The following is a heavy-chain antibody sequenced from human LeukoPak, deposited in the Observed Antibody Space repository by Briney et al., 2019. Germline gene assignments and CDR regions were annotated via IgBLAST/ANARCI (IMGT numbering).Heavy chain of an antibody. V-gene: IGHV1-3*01. CDR1: GYTFTSYA. Sequence: ASVKVSCKASGYTFTSYAMHWVRQAPGQRLEWMGWINPGNGNTKYSQKFQSRVTITRDTSASTAYMELSSLRSEDTAVYYCAREYYGDYYPNYFDYWGQGTLVTVSS. D-gene: IGHD4-17*01. CDR3: AREYYGDYYPNYFDY. CDR2: INPGNGNT. J-gene: IGHJ4*02.